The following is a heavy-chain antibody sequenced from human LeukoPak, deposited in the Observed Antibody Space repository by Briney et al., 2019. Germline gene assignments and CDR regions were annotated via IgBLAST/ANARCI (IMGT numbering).Heavy chain of an antibody. D-gene: IGHD3-3*01. CDR2: INSNSGAT. CDR1: GYTFTDYY. J-gene: IGHJ4*02. V-gene: IGHV1-2*02. Sequence: GASVKVSCKASGYTFTDYYMHWVRQAPGQGPEWMGWINSNSGATNYAQKFQGRVTMTRDTSISTVYMELSSLKSDDTAVYYCARRSEWFDYWAREPWSPSPQ. CDR3: ARRSEWFDY.